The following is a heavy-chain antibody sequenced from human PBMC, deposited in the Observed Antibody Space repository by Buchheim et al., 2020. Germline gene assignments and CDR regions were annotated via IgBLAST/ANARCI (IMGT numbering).Heavy chain of an antibody. Sequence: QVQLVQSGAEVKKPGASVKISCKASGYTFTSYYMHWVRQAPGQGLEWMGIINPSGGSTSYAQKFQGRVTMTRDTSTSTVYMELSSLRSEDTAVYYCARGGQQLRRTERWWFDPWGQGTL. V-gene: IGHV1-46*01. CDR1: GYTFTSYY. D-gene: IGHD6-13*01. CDR2: INPSGGST. J-gene: IGHJ5*02. CDR3: ARGGQQLRRTERWWFDP.